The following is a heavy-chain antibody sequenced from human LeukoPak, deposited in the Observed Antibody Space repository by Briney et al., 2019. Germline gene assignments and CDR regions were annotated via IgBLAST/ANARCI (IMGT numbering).Heavy chain of an antibody. J-gene: IGHJ4*02. CDR3: ARRDYGDYVLIDY. CDR2: IYPGDSDT. V-gene: IGHV5-51*01. Sequence: RGESLKISCMGSGYSFTSYWIGWVRQMPGKGLEWMGIIYPGDSDTRYSPSFQGQVTISADKSISTAYLQWSSLKASDTAMYYCARRDYGDYVLIDYWGQGTLVTVST. D-gene: IGHD4-17*01. CDR1: GYSFTSYW.